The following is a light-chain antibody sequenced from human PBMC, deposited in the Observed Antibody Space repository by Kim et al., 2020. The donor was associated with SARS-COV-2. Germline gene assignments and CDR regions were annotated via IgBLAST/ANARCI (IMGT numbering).Light chain of an antibody. CDR3: QQYGSSPVE. CDR2: GAS. V-gene: IGKV3-20*01. Sequence: EIVLTQSPGTLSLSPGERATLSCRASQSVSSSYLAWYQQKPGQAPRLLIYGASSRATGIPDRFNGSGSGTDFTLTISRLEPEDFAVYYCQQYGSSPVEFGQGTKVDIK. CDR1: QSVSSSY. J-gene: IGKJ1*01.